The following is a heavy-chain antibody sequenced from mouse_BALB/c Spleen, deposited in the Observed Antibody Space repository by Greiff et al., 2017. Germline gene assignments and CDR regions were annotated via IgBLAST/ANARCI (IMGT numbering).Heavy chain of an antibody. Sequence: EVKLMESGGGLVKPGGSLKLSCAASGFTFSDYYMYWVRQTPEKRLEWVATISDGGSYTYYPDSVKGRFTISRDNAKNNLYLQMSSLKSEDTAMYYCAREAPGITTFAYWGQGTLVTVSA. CDR2: ISDGGSYT. CDR1: GFTFSDYY. J-gene: IGHJ3*01. CDR3: AREAPGITTFAY. D-gene: IGHD2-4*01. V-gene: IGHV5-4*02.